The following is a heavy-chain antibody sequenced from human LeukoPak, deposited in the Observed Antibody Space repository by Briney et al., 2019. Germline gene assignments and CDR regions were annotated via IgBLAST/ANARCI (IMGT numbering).Heavy chain of an antibody. V-gene: IGHV4-59*01. D-gene: IGHD1-26*01. J-gene: IGHJ3*02. CDR1: GGSISSYY. CDR2: IYYSGST. Sequence: SETLSLTCTVSGGSISSYYWSWIRQPPGKGLEWIGYIYYSGSTNYNPSLKSRLTISVDTSKNQFSLKLSSVTAADTAVYYCARVREDAFDIWGQGTMVTVSS. CDR3: ARVREDAFDI.